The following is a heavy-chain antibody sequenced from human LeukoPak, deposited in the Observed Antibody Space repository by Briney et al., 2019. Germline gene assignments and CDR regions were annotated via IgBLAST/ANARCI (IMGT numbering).Heavy chain of an antibody. J-gene: IGHJ4*02. D-gene: IGHD3-9*01. CDR3: ATAMRLDWSIDY. CDR2: ISGYNGNT. Sequence: GASVKVSCKASGYTFSGSYIHWVRQAPGQGLEWMGWISGYNGNTNYAQQKLQGRVTMTTDTSTSTAYMELRSLRSDDTAVYYCATAMRLDWSIDYWGQGTLVTVSS. CDR1: GYTFSGSY. V-gene: IGHV1-18*04.